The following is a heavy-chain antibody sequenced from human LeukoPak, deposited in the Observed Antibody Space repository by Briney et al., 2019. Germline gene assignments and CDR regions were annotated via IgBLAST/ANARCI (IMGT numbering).Heavy chain of an antibody. CDR2: IKEDGTEE. CDR1: GFTFSSSW. D-gene: IGHD4-11*01. CDR3: ARPYYSNYYYYGMDV. J-gene: IGHJ6*02. V-gene: IGHV3-7*05. Sequence: GGSLRLSCAASGFTFSSSWMTWVRQAPGKGLEWVAHIKEDGTEEYYVDSVKGRFTISRDNAKNSLYLQMNSLRAEDTAVYYCARPYYSNYYYYGMDVWGQGTTVTVSS.